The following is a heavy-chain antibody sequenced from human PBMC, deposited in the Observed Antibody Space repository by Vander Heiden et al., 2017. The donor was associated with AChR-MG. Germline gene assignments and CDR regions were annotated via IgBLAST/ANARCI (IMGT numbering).Heavy chain of an antibody. Sequence: QVQPQQGGAGPLKPSETPSLTCAVYGGSLSGYYWSWIRQPPGKGLGWVGEINHSGSTNYNPSLKSRVTISVDTSKNQFSLKLSSVTAADTAVYYCARSRTGTTRGWFDPWGQGTLVTVSS. CDR3: ARSRTGTTRGWFDP. D-gene: IGHD1-7*01. V-gene: IGHV4-34*01. CDR2: INHSGST. CDR1: GGSLSGYY. J-gene: IGHJ5*02.